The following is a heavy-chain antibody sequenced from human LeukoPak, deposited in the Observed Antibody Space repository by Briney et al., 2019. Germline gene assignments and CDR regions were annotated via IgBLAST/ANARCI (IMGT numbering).Heavy chain of an antibody. V-gene: IGHV3-30*04. CDR2: ISYDGSNK. CDR3: AKDESPYSSGWPFSENY. D-gene: IGHD6-19*01. J-gene: IGHJ4*02. CDR1: GFTFSNYA. Sequence: PGGSLRLSCAASGFTFSNYAMTWVRQAPGKGLEWVAVISYDGSNKYYADSVKGRFTISRDNSKNTLYLQMNSLRAEDTAVYYCAKDESPYSSGWPFSENYWGQGTLVTVSS.